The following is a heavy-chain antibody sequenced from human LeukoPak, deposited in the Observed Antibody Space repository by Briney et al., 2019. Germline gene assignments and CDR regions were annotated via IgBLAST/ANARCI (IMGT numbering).Heavy chain of an antibody. J-gene: IGHJ4*02. CDR2: INPSGGST. CDR1: GYTFTSYY. Sequence: ASVKVSCKASGYTFTSYYMHWARQAPGQGLEWMGIINPSGGSTSYAQKFQGRVTMTRDTSTSTVYMELSSLRSEDTAVYYCARDLDPAFQTRKLFDYWGQGTLVTVSS. V-gene: IGHV1-46*01. CDR3: ARDLDPAFQTRKLFDY. D-gene: IGHD2-2*01.